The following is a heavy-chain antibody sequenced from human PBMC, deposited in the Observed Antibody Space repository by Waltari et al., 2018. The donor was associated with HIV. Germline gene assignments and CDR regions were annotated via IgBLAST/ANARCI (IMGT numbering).Heavy chain of an antibody. V-gene: IGHV3-23*01. CDR2: ISGSGGST. Sequence: RLSCAASGFTFSNYGMSWVRQAPGKGLEWVSTISGSGGSTYYADPVKGRFTVSRDNSKNTLYLQMNSLRAEDTAVYFCVKEHQYSHSWYSYYGMDVWGQGTTVTVSS. D-gene: IGHD6-13*01. J-gene: IGHJ6*02. CDR3: VKEHQYSHSWYSYYGMDV. CDR1: GFTFSNYG.